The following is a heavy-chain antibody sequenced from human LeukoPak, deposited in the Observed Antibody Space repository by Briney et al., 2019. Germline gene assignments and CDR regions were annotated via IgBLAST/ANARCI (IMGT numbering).Heavy chain of an antibody. CDR3: ARGGSSWYKDYFDY. V-gene: IGHV3-21*06. D-gene: IGHD6-13*01. CDR2: ISSSSSYI. CDR1: GFTFSIYS. Sequence: GGSLRLSCVASGFTFSIYSMNWVRQAPGKGLEWVSSISSSSSYIYYADSVKGRFTISRDNAKNSLYLQMNSLRAEDTAVYYCARGGSSWYKDYFDYWGQRTLVTVSS. J-gene: IGHJ4*02.